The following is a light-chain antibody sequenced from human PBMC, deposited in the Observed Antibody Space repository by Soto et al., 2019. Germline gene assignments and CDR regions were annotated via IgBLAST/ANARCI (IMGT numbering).Light chain of an antibody. CDR3: QQYSTSPIS. J-gene: IGKJ5*01. CDR2: GAS. Sequence: EILLTQSPATLSSSPGERATLSCRASQVTSRYLSWYQQRPGKAPSLLIYGASRRATGIPDRFSGSGSGTDFTLTISSLEPEDFAVYYCQQYSTSPISFGQGTRLEIK. V-gene: IGKV3-20*01. CDR1: QVTSRY.